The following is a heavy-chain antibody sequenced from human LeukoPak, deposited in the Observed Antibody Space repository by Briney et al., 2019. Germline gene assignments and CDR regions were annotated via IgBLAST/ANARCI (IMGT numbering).Heavy chain of an antibody. V-gene: IGHV4-34*01. CDR1: GGSFSGYY. J-gene: IGHJ5*02. CDR2: INHSGST. Sequence: KSSETLSLTCAVYGGSFSGYYWSWIRQPPGKGLEWIGEINHSGSTNYNPSLKSRVTISVDTSKNQFSLKLSSVTAEDTAVYYCARAFRRLTYNWFDPWGQGTLVTVSS. CDR3: ARAFRRLTYNWFDP. D-gene: IGHD6-19*01.